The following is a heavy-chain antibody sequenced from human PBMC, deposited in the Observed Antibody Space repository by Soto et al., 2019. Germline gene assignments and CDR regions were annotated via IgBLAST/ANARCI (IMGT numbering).Heavy chain of an antibody. V-gene: IGHV4-34*01. D-gene: IGHD2-8*02. J-gene: IGHJ4*02. CDR3: ARDKITGLFDY. CDR2: INHSGLT. CDR1: GGSFSGYY. Sequence: QVQLQQWGAGLLKPSETLSLTCAVYGGSFSGYYWTWIRQPPGTGLEWIGEINHSGLTNYNPSLKSRVTISVDTSKNQFSLKLTSVTAADTAVYYCARDKITGLFDYWGQGTLVTVSS.